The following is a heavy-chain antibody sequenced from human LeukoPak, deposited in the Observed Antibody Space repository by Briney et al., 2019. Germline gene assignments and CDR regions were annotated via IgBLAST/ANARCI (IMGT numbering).Heavy chain of an antibody. CDR1: GFTFSSYW. CDR3: ARDFGQWLALDY. CDR2: ISYDGSNK. D-gene: IGHD6-19*01. V-gene: IGHV3-30-3*01. J-gene: IGHJ4*02. Sequence: HPGGSLRLSCAASGFTFSSYWMNWARQGPGKGTEWVAVISYDGSNKYYADSVKGRFTISRDNSKNTLYLQMNSLRAEDTAVYYCARDFGQWLALDYWGQGTLVTVSS.